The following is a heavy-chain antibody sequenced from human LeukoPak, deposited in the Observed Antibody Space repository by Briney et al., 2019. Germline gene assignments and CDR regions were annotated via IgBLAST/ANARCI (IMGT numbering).Heavy chain of an antibody. V-gene: IGHV4-61*08. J-gene: IGHJ5*02. Sequence: PSETPSLTCAVSGGSISSGGYSWSWIRQPPGKGLEWIGYIYYSGSTNYNPSLKSRVTISVDTSKNQFSLKLSSVTAADTAVYYCARVRYSSKSWFDPWGQGTLVTVSS. CDR3: ARVRYSSKSWFDP. CDR2: IYYSGST. D-gene: IGHD6-13*01. CDR1: GGSISSGGYS.